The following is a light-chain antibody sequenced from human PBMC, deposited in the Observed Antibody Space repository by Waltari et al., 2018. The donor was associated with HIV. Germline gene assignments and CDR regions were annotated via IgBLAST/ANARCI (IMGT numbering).Light chain of an antibody. V-gene: IGKV1D-12*01. Sequence: DLQMTQSPSSVPASVGDRVTITCRASQGISTWLAWYQQKPGKAPNLLIYAASSLQSGVPSRFSGTVSGTNFTLSIDNLQPEDFATYYGQQAYSFPLPFGGGTKVEI. CDR3: QQAYSFPLP. J-gene: IGKJ4*01. CDR1: QGISTW. CDR2: AAS.